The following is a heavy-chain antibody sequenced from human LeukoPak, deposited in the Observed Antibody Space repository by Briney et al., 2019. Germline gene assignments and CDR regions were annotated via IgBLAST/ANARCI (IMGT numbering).Heavy chain of an antibody. V-gene: IGHV3-21*01. CDR2: ISSSSSCI. CDR1: GLTFSSYS. CDR3: ARVGSYCGGDCYLDY. J-gene: IGHJ4*02. D-gene: IGHD2-21*02. Sequence: PGGSLRLSCAASGLTFSSYSMNWVRQAPGKGLEWVSSISSSSSCIYYADSVKGRFTISRDNAKNSLYLQMNSLRAEDTAVYYCARVGSYCGGDCYLDYWGQGTLVTVSS.